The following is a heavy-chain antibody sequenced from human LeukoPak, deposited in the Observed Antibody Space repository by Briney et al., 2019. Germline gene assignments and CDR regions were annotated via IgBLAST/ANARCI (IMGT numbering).Heavy chain of an antibody. CDR2: ISSSSSYI. V-gene: IGHV3-21*01. J-gene: IGHJ4*02. CDR3: ARDPGYSGYDLFDY. Sequence: GGSLRLSCAASGFTFSSYSMNWVRQAPGKGLEWVSSISSSSSYIYYADSVKGRFTISRDNAKNSLYLQMNSLRAEDMAVYYCARDPGYSGYDLFDYWGQGTLVTVSS. CDR1: GFTFSSYS. D-gene: IGHD5-12*01.